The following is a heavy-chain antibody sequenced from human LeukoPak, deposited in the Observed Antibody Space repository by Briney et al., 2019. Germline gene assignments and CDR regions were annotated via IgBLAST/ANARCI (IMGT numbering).Heavy chain of an antibody. Sequence: GGSLRLSCAASGFTFSSYGMHWVRQAPGKGLEWVAVISYDGSNKYYADSVKGRFTISRDNAKNSLYLQMNSLRAEDTAVYYCARDLSGSPNRHFDYWGQGTLVTVSS. CDR3: ARDLSGSPNRHFDY. CDR1: GFTFSSYG. D-gene: IGHD1-26*01. J-gene: IGHJ4*02. CDR2: ISYDGSNK. V-gene: IGHV3-30*03.